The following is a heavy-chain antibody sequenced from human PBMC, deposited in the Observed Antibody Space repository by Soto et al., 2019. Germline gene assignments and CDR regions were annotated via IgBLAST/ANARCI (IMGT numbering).Heavy chain of an antibody. V-gene: IGHV1-69*13. CDR3: ARDPGAKLSSS. D-gene: IGHD6-13*01. J-gene: IGHJ4*02. Sequence: GASVKVSCKASGGTFSSYRFNWVRQARGQGLEWLGGIVPIYRTADYAQKFQGRVTITADESTRTVYLELSSLKSQDTALYYCARDPGAKLSSSWGQGTLVTVSS. CDR2: IVPIYRTA. CDR1: GGTFSSYR.